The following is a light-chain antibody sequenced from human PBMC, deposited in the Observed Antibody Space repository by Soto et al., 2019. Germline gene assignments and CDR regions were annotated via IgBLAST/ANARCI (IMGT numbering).Light chain of an antibody. CDR3: SSFTTTSTVL. J-gene: IGLJ2*01. CDR2: EVS. V-gene: IGLV2-14*01. Sequence: QSALTQPASVSGSLGQSITISCTGTSSDVGAYNYVSWFQQHPGKAPKVMIFEVSKRPSGVSNRFSGSKSGNMASLTISGLQAEDEGDYYCSSFTTTSTVLLGRGTKVTVL. CDR1: SSDVGAYNY.